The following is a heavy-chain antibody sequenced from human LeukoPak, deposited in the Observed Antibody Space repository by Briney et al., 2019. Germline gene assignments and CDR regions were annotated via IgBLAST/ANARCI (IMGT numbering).Heavy chain of an antibody. CDR1: GYTFTGYY. CDR2: INPNSGGT. CDR3: ARARATGDQDYFDY. J-gene: IGHJ4*02. V-gene: IGHV1-2*02. Sequence: ASVKVSCKASGYTFTGYYMHWVRQAPGQGLEWMGWINPNSGGTNYAQKFQGRVTMTRDTSISTAYMELSRLRSDDTAVYYCARARATGDQDYFDYWGQGTLVTVSS. D-gene: IGHD7-27*01.